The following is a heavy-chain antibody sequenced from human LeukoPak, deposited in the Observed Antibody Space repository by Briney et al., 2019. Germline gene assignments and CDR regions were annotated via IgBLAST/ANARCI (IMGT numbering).Heavy chain of an antibody. J-gene: IGHJ4*02. V-gene: IGHV1-46*01. D-gene: IGHD3-16*02. CDR1: GYSFTSYY. CDR2: INPSGGST. CDR3: ARDIPYEVSFGGLTVIGSFVLDY. Sequence: GASVKVSCKASGYSFTSYYMHWVRQAPGQGLEWMGIINPSGGSTSFAQKFQGRVTMTRDTSTTTVYMELSGLRSEDTAVYYCARDIPYEVSFGGLTVIGSFVLDYWGQGTLVTVSS.